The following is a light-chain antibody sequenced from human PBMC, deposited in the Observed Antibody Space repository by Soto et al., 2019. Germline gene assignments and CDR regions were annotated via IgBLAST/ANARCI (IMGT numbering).Light chain of an antibody. V-gene: IGLV4-69*01. Sequence: QSVLTQSPSASASLGASVKLTCTLSSGHTTYAIAWHQQQPEKGPRYLMKLYSDGSHTKGDGIPDRFSGSSSGAERYLTISSLQSDDEADYYCQTWGTGIVVFGGGTKLTVL. J-gene: IGLJ2*01. CDR3: QTWGTGIVV. CDR2: LYSDGSH. CDR1: SGHTTYA.